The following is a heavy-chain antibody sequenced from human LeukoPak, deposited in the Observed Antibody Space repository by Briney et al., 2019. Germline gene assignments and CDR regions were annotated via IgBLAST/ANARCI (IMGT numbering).Heavy chain of an antibody. CDR2: ISGSGGST. J-gene: IGHJ4*02. V-gene: IGHV3-23*01. D-gene: IGHD4-17*01. CDR1: GFTFSSYA. Sequence: SGGSLRLSCAASGFTFSSYAMSWVRQAPGKGLEWVSAISGSGGSTYYADSVKGRFTISRDNSKNTLYLQMNSLRAEDTAVYYCAKDYYLSTVTTLDYWGQGTLVTVSS. CDR3: AKDYYLSTVTTLDY.